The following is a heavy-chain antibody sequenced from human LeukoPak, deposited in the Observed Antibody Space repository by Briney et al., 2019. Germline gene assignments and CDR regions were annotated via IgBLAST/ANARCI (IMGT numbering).Heavy chain of an antibody. J-gene: IGHJ6*03. D-gene: IGHD3-22*01. V-gene: IGHV4-59*01. CDR2: IYYSGST. CDR3: ARSSEGRYYYDSSGFSYYYYYMDV. CDR1: GGSISSYY. Sequence: SSETLSLTCTVSGGSISSYYWSWIRQPPGKGLEWIGYIYYSGSTNYNPSLKSRVTISVDTSKNQFSLKLSSVTAADTAVYYCARSSEGRYYYDSSGFSYYYYYMDVWGKGTTVTISS.